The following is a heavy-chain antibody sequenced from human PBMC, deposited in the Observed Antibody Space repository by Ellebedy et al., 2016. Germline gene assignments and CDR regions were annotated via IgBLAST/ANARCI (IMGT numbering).Heavy chain of an antibody. Sequence: ASVKVSCXASGYTFTSYYMHWVRQAPGQGLEWMGWINPNSGGTNYAQKFQGRVTITADESTSTAYMELSSLRSEDTAVYYCARADFWSGYFNWFNPWGQGTLVTVSS. V-gene: IGHV1-2*02. D-gene: IGHD3-3*01. CDR3: ARADFWSGYFNWFNP. CDR2: INPNSGGT. J-gene: IGHJ5*02. CDR1: GYTFTSYY.